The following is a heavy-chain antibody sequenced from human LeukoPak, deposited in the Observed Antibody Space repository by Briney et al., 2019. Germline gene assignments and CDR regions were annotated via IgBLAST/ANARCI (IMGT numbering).Heavy chain of an antibody. J-gene: IGHJ4*02. D-gene: IGHD3-22*01. CDR1: GYTFTGYY. CDR2: INPNSGGT. CDR3: ARDLKTYDSSGYKDY. V-gene: IGHV1-2*02. Sequence: ASVKVSCKASGYTFTGYYMHWVRQAPGQGLEWMGWINPNSGGTNYAQKFQGGVTMTRDTSITTAYMELSRLRSDDTAVYYCARDLKTYDSSGYKDYWGQGTLVTVSS.